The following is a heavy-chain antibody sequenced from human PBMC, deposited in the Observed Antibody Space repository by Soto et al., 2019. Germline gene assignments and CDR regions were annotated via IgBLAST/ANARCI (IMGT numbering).Heavy chain of an antibody. V-gene: IGHV3-33*01. CDR2: IWYDGSDK. D-gene: IGHD3-16*01. CDR1: GFTFSGFG. J-gene: IGHJ4*02. CDR3: AFGNLSYYFDF. Sequence: PGGSLRLSCAASGFTFSGFGMHWVRQAPGKGLEWVAIIWYDGSDKYYADSVKGRFTISRDNSKNTLYLQMNSLRAEDTAVYHGAFGNLSYYFDFWGQGTPVTVSS.